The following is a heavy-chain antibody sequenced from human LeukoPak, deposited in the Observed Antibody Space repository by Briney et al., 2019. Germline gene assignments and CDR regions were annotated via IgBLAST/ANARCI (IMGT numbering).Heavy chain of an antibody. CDR3: AKDLQRMRPSGSYSPLTPPVFDY. CDR1: GFTFSRFA. Sequence: GGSLRLSCAASGFTFSRFAMSWVRQAPGKGLEWVSSISSSGNTNYADSVKSRFTISRDNSKNTLYLQMNSLRAEDTAVYYCAKDLQRMRPSGSYSPLTPPVFDYWGQGTLAIVSS. D-gene: IGHD1-26*01. J-gene: IGHJ4*02. V-gene: IGHV3-23*01. CDR2: ISSSGNT.